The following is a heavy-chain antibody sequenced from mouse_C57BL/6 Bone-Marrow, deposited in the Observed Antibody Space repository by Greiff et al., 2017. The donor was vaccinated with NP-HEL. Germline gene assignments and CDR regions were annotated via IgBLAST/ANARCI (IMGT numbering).Heavy chain of an antibody. V-gene: IGHV1-56*01. D-gene: IGHD1-1*01. CDR2: IFPGSGST. J-gene: IGHJ2*01. CDR1: GYTFTSHW. Sequence: VQLQQSGPELVRPGASVKISCKAPGYTFTSHWMQWVRQRPGQGLEWIGEIFPGSGSTYYNEKFKGKATLTVDTSSSTAYMQLSSLTSEDSAVYFCARRGKIYGSSYSYYFDYWGQGTTLTVSS. CDR3: ARRGKIYGSSYSYYFDY.